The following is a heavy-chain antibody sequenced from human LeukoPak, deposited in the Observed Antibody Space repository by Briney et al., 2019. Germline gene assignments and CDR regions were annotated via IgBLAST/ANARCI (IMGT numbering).Heavy chain of an antibody. D-gene: IGHD3-9*01. J-gene: IGHJ5*02. CDR1: GYTFTGYY. V-gene: IGHV1-2*02. CDR2: INPNSGGT. CDR3: ARAEYDILTGYSSFDP. Sequence: ASVKVSCKASGYTFTGYYMHWVRQAPGQGLEWMGWINPNSGGTNYAQKFQGRVTMTRNTSISTAYMELSSLRSEDTAVYYCARAEYDILTGYSSFDPWGQGTLVTVSS.